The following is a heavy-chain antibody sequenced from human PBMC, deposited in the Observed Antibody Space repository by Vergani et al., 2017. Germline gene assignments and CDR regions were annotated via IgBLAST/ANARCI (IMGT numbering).Heavy chain of an antibody. J-gene: IGHJ5*02. D-gene: IGHD5-12*01. Sequence: QVQLQESGPGLVKPSETLSLTCTVSGGSISSYYWSWIRQPPGKGLEWIGYINYSGSTNYNPSLKSRVTISVDTSKNQFSLKLSSVTAADTAVYYCARSGRWLRFRNWFDPWGQGTLVTVSS. V-gene: IGHV4-59*01. CDR2: INYSGST. CDR1: GGSISSYY. CDR3: ARSGRWLRFRNWFDP.